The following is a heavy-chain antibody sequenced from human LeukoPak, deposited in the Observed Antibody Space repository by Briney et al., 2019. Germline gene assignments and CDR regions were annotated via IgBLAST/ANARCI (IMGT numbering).Heavy chain of an antibody. CDR1: GYTFTSYY. CDR2: INPSGGST. Sequence: ASVKVSCKASGYTFTSYYMHWVRQAPGQGLEWMGIINPSGGSTSYAQKFQGRVTMTRDMSTSTVYMELSSLRSEDTAVYYCARDEAYTQYYYDSSGYYIYWGQGTLVTVSS. J-gene: IGHJ4*02. V-gene: IGHV1-46*01. D-gene: IGHD3-22*01. CDR3: ARDEAYTQYYYDSSGYYIY.